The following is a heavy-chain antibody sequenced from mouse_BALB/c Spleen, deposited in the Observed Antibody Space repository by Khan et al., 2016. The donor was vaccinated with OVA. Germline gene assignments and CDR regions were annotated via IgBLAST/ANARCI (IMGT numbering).Heavy chain of an antibody. CDR3: TRSCLDGSSTWFGY. CDR2: IDPSDSST. D-gene: IGHD1-1*01. J-gene: IGHJ3*01. CDR1: GYPLTSYW. Sequence: QVQLQQPGAELVKPGASVKLSCKASGYPLTSYWLHWVKQRPGQGLEWIGEIDPSDSSTNYNQKFKGKATLTVDKSSSTTYMQLSSLTSEDSAVXYGTRSCLDGSSTWFGYWGQGTLVTVSA. V-gene: IGHV1-69*02.